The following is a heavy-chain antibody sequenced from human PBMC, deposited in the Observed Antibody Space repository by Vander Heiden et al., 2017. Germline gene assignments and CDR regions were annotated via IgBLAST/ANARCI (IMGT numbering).Heavy chain of an antibody. V-gene: IGHV3-33*01. D-gene: IGHD3-22*01. CDR3: ARGDYYDSSGYYETHAFDI. Sequence: QVQLVESGGGVVQPGRSLRLSCAASGFSVSSYGMHWVRQAPGKGLEWVAVIWYDGSKKYYGESVKGRFTISRDNPKNTLYLQMDSLRAEETAVYYCARGDYYDSSGYYETHAFDIWGQGTMVTVSS. J-gene: IGHJ3*02. CDR1: GFSVSSYG. CDR2: IWYDGSKK.